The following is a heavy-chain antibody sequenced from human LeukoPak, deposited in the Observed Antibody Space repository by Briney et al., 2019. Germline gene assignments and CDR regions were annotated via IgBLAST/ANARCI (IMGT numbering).Heavy chain of an antibody. CDR3: AREFGEPPEYYFGY. V-gene: IGHV3-20*04. D-gene: IGHD3-10*01. CDR1: GFTFDDYG. CDR2: INWNGGST. J-gene: IGHJ4*02. Sequence: GGSLRLSCAASGFTFDDYGMSWVRHALGKGLEWVSGINWNGGSTGYADSVKGRFTISRDNAKNSLYLQMNSLRAEDTALYYCAREFGEPPEYYFGYWGQGTLVTVSS.